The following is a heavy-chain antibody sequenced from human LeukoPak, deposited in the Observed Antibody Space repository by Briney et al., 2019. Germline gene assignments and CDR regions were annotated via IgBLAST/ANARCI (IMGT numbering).Heavy chain of an antibody. V-gene: IGHV7-4-1*02. CDR3: ARDLQSNYDFWSAIKGEFDY. J-gene: IGHJ4*02. CDR1: GYTFTSYA. CDR2: INTNTGNP. D-gene: IGHD3-3*01. Sequence: ASVKVSCKASGYTFTSYAMNWVRQAPGQGLEWMGWINTNTGNPTYAQGFTGRFVFSLDTSVSTAYLQISSLKAEDTAVYYCARDLQSNYDFWSAIKGEFDYWGQGTLVTVSS.